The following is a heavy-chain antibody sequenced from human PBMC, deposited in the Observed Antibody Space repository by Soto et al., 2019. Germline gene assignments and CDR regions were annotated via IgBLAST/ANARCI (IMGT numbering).Heavy chain of an antibody. J-gene: IGHJ6*02. CDR1: GFTFSSYA. CDR2: ISSNGGST. CDR3: VKYDFWSGYYPATKNYYYYYGMDV. V-gene: IGHV3-64D*08. Sequence: GGSLRLSCSASGFTFSSYAMHWVRQAPGKGLEYVSAISSNGGSTYYADSVKGRFTISRDNSKNTLYLQMSSLRAEDTAVYYYVKYDFWSGYYPATKNYYYYYGMDVWGQGTTVTVSS. D-gene: IGHD3-3*01.